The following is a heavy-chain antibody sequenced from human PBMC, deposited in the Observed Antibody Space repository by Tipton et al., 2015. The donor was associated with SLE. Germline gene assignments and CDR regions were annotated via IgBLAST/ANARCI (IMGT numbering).Heavy chain of an antibody. J-gene: IGHJ5*02. CDR1: GGSFSGYY. V-gene: IGHV4-34*01. CDR2: IKHSGST. Sequence: TLSLTCAVYGGSFSGYYWSWIRQPPGKGLEWIGEIKHSGSTNYNPSLKSRVTISVDTSKNQFSLKLSSVTAADTAVYYCARGRRSSGTWGQGTLVTVSS. CDR3: ARGRRSSGT. D-gene: IGHD6-25*01.